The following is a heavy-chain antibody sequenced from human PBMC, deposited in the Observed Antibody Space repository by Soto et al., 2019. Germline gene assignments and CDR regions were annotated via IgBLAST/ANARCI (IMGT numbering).Heavy chain of an antibody. CDR2: MNPNSGNT. CDR3: AGEKVGTTWIDF. CDR1: GYTFTGYD. D-gene: IGHD1-26*01. J-gene: IGHJ4*02. V-gene: IGHV1-8*01. Sequence: QAQVVQSGAEVKKSGASVKVSCKASGYTFTGYDINWVRQATGQGLEWMGWMNPNSGNTGYAQNFQGRVTMTRDNSITTAYMELTSLRDDASAVYYCAGEKVGTTWIDFWGQGTLVTVSS.